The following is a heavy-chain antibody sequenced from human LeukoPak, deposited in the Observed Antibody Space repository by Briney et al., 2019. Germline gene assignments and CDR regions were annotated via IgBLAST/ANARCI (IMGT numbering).Heavy chain of an antibody. D-gene: IGHD6-13*01. Sequence: SETLSLTCTVSGGSISSYYWSWLRQPPGKGLEWIGYIYYSGSTNYNPSLKSRVTISVDTSKNQFSLKLSSVTAADTAVYYCARVISSSWSGYYYYYGMDVWGQGTTVTVSS. CDR3: ARVISSSWSGYYYYYGMDV. CDR2: IYYSGST. CDR1: GGSISSYY. J-gene: IGHJ6*02. V-gene: IGHV4-59*01.